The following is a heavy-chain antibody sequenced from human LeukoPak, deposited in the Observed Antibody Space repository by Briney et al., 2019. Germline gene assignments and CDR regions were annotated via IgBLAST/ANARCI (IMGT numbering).Heavy chain of an antibody. J-gene: IGHJ5*02. CDR2: ISYNGIP. V-gene: IGHV4-39*07. CDR3: ARTFYAPYYDSTTDWFDP. CDR1: GGSISGGRYY. Sequence: SETLPLTCTVSGGSISGGRYYLAWIRQPPGKGLEWIASISYNGIPYYNPSLKSRVTISVDTSKNQFSLKLSSVTAADTAVYYCARTFYAPYYDSTTDWFDPWGQGTLVTVSS. D-gene: IGHD3-22*01.